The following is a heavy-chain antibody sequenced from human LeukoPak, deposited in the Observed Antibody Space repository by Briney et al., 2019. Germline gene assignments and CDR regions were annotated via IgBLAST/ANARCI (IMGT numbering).Heavy chain of an antibody. CDR2: ISYDGSNK. D-gene: IGHD3-22*01. Sequence: PGGSLRLSCAASGFTFSSYAMHWVRQAPGKGLEWVAVISYDGSNKYYADSVKGRFTISRDNSKNTLYLQMNSLRAEDTAVYYCASQYYYERSGYDGIAWGQGTLVTVSS. J-gene: IGHJ5*02. CDR1: GFTFSSYA. CDR3: ASQYYYERSGYDGIA. V-gene: IGHV3-30-3*01.